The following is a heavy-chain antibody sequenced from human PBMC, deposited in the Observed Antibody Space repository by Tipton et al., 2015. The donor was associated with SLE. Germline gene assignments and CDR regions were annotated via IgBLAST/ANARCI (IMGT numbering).Heavy chain of an antibody. D-gene: IGHD1-26*01. CDR2: VYSSGST. CDR3: ARVNGGRAQFDY. J-gene: IGHJ4*02. CDR1: GGSISSQY. Sequence: TLSLTCTVSGGSISSQYWSWIRQPPGKGLEWIGYVYSSGSTNYNPSLKSRVTISVDMSKNQFSLKLSSVTAADTAVYYCARVNGGRAQFDYWGQGTLVSVSS. V-gene: IGHV4-59*11.